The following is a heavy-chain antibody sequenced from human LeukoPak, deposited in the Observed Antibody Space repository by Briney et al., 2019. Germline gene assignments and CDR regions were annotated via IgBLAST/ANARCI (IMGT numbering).Heavy chain of an antibody. J-gene: IGHJ4*02. V-gene: IGHV3-23*01. D-gene: IGHD5-18*01. CDR2: ISDSGRST. Sequence: GGSLRLSCAASGFRFNNYAMSWVRQAPGKGLEWVSGISDSGRSTYYADSVKGRFTISRDNSKNTVHLQMNNLRVDDTAVYFCVRHDSYIPYWGQGTLSPSPQ. CDR1: GFRFNNYA. CDR3: VRHDSYIPY.